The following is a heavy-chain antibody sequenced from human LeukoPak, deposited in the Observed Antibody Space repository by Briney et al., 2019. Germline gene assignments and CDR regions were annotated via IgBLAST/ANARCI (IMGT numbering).Heavy chain of an antibody. J-gene: IGHJ3*02. Sequence: SETLSLTCTVSGGSISSYYWSWIRQPPGKGLEWIGYIYYSGSTNYNPSLKSRVTISVDTSKNQFSPKLSSVTAADTAVYYCARRALLRDAFDIWGQGTMVTVSS. V-gene: IGHV4-59*08. CDR3: ARRALLRDAFDI. D-gene: IGHD3-10*01. CDR1: GGSISSYY. CDR2: IYYSGST.